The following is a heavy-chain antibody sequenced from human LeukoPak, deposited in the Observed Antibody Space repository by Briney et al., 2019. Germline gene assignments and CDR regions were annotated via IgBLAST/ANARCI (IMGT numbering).Heavy chain of an antibody. V-gene: IGHV3-73*01. CDR3: TRQDYDFWSGGNDY. D-gene: IGHD3-3*01. CDR1: GFTFSGSA. CDR2: IRSKANSYAT. J-gene: IGHJ4*02. Sequence: GGSLKLSCAASGFTFSGSAMHWVRQASGKGLEWVGRIRSKANSYATAYAASVKGRFTISRDDSKNTAYLQMNSLKTEDTAVYYCTRQDYDFWSGGNDYWGQGTLATVSS.